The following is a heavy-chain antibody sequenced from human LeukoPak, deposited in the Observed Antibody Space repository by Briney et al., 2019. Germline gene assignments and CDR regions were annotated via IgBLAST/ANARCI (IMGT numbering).Heavy chain of an antibody. CDR1: GFTFSGSA. Sequence: GGSLRLSCAASGFTFSGSAMYWVRQASGKGLEWVGRIRSKANSYATAYAASVKGRFTISRDDSKNTAYLQMNSLKTEDTAVYYCTRGSGSYEFDYWGQGTLVTVSS. CDR3: TRGSGSYEFDY. V-gene: IGHV3-73*01. D-gene: IGHD1-26*01. CDR2: IRSKANSYAT. J-gene: IGHJ4*02.